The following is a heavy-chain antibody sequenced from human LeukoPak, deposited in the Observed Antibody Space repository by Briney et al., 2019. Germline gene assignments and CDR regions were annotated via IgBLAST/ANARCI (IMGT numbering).Heavy chain of an antibody. CDR3: SRDPNGDYVGAFDFQR. V-gene: IGHV3-23*01. CDR1: GFTFSTYA. D-gene: IGHD4-17*01. J-gene: IGHJ1*01. Sequence: GGSLRLPCVVSGFTFSTYAMTWVRQAPGRGLEWVSSIRGSVGGTFYADSVRGRFTISRDNSKNTLYLQMNSLRAEDTAIYYCSRDPNGDYVGAFDFQRWGQGTLVTVSS. CDR2: IRGSVGGT.